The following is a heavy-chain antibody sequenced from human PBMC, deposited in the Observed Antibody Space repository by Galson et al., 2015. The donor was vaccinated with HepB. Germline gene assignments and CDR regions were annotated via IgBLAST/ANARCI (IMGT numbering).Heavy chain of an antibody. J-gene: IGHJ4*02. CDR3: ARIGYCSSTSCSTFDY. CDR1: GGSISSSNW. D-gene: IGHD2-2*01. CDR2: IYHSGST. Sequence: LSLTCAVSGGSISSSNWWSWVRQPPGKGLEWIGEIYHSGSTNYNPSLKSRVTISVDKSKNQFSLKLSSVTAADTAVYYCARIGYCSSTSCSTFDYWGQGTLVTVSS. V-gene: IGHV4-4*02.